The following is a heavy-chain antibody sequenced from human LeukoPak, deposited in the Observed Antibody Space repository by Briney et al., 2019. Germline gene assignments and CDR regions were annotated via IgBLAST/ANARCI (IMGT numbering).Heavy chain of an antibody. V-gene: IGHV1-24*01. CDR2: FDPEDGET. Sequence: GASVKVSCKVSGYTLTELSMHWVRQAPGKGLEWMGGFDPEDGETIYAQKFQGRVTMTEDTSTDTAYMELSSLRSEDTAVYYCATGPFTIFGVVSWFDYWGQGTLVTVSS. J-gene: IGHJ4*02. D-gene: IGHD3-3*01. CDR1: GYTLTELS. CDR3: ATGPFTIFGVVSWFDY.